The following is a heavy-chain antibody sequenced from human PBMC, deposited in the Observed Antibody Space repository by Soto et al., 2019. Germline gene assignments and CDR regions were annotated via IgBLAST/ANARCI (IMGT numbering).Heavy chain of an antibody. Sequence: GGSLRLSCAASGFTVSSNYMSWVRQAPGKGLEWVSVIYSGGSTYYADSVKGRFTISRDNSKNTLYLQMNSLRAEDTAVYYCARSSGGSWLTTDAFDLWGEGTMVTVSS. J-gene: IGHJ3*01. CDR2: IYSGGST. CDR1: GFTVSSNY. CDR3: ARSSGGSWLTTDAFDL. D-gene: IGHD2-15*01. V-gene: IGHV3-53*01.